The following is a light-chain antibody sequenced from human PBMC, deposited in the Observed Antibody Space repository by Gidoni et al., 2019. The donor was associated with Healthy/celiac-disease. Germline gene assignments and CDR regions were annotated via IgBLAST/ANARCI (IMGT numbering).Light chain of an antibody. Sequence: QSALTQPRSVSGSPGQSVTISCTVTSSAVGGYNYVSWYQQHQGNAPKLMIYDVSKRPSGVPDRFSGSKSGNTASLTISGLQAEDEAYYYCSSYAGSYTFVVFGGGTKLTVL. CDR3: SSYAGSYTFVV. CDR2: DVS. CDR1: SSAVGGYNY. J-gene: IGLJ2*01. V-gene: IGLV2-11*01.